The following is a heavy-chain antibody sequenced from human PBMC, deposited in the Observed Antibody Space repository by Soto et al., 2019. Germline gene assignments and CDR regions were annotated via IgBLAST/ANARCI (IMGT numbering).Heavy chain of an antibody. CDR3: ARIGNFYGSGSYYDTPFDS. J-gene: IGHJ4*02. CDR2: VYHSGST. V-gene: IGHV4-39*01. D-gene: IGHD3-10*01. Sequence: QLQLQESGPGLVEPSETLSLTCTVSGASINTGRYYWAWIRQPPGGGLEWVASVYHSGSTYYNPSLKSRVTISIDTSRNQFSLKLNSVTAADTAIFYCARIGNFYGSGSYYDTPFDSWGQGTLVTVSS. CDR1: GASINTGRYY.